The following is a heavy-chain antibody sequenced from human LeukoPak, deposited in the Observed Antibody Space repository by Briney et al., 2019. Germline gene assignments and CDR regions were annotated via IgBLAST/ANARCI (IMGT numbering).Heavy chain of an antibody. D-gene: IGHD6-6*01. V-gene: IGHV4-59*01. CDR1: GGSISSYY. Sequence: PSETLSLTCTVSGGSISSYYWSWIRQPPGKGLEWIGYIYYSGSTNYNPSLKSRVTISVDTSKNQFSLKLSSVTAADTAVYYCARFRYSSSSSWESIKAAAGSNFDYWGQGTLVTVSS. CDR3: ARFRYSSSSSWESIKAAAGSNFDY. CDR2: IYYSGST. J-gene: IGHJ4*02.